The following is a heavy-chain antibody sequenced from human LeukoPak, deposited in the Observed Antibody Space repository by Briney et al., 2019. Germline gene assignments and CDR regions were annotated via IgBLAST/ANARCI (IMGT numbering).Heavy chain of an antibody. CDR1: GFTFSSYA. Sequence: PGGSLRLSCAASGFTFSSYAMSWVRQAPGKGLEWVANIKQDGSEKYYVDSVKGRFTISRDNAKNSLYLQMNSLRAEDTAVYYCARGVDYASNWGQGTLVTVSS. D-gene: IGHD4-17*01. V-gene: IGHV3-7*03. CDR3: ARGVDYASN. J-gene: IGHJ4*02. CDR2: IKQDGSEK.